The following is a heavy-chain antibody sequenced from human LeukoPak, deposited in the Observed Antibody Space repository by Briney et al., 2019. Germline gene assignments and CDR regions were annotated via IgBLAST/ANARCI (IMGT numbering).Heavy chain of an antibody. CDR2: IYYSGST. Sequence: SETLSLTCTVSGGSISSYYWSWIRQPPGKGLEWIGYIYYSGSTNYNPSLKSRVTISVDTSKNQFSLKLSSVTAADTAVYYCARAKGPYSSGWYGASGGLDYWGQGTLVTVSS. CDR3: ARAKGPYSSGWYGASGGLDY. J-gene: IGHJ4*02. V-gene: IGHV4-59*01. D-gene: IGHD6-19*01. CDR1: GGSISSYY.